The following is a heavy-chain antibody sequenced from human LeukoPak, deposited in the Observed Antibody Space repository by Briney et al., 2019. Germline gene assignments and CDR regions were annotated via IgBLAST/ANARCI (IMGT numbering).Heavy chain of an antibody. Sequence: GASVKVSCKASGYTFTSYGISWVRQAPGQGLEWMGAIIPIFGTANYAQKFQGRVTITADESTSTAYMELSSLRSEDTAVYYCARGYYYDSSGYYYPGDWGQGTLVTVSS. CDR3: ARGYYYDSSGYYYPGD. CDR1: GYTFTSYG. CDR2: IIPIFGTA. V-gene: IGHV1-69*13. J-gene: IGHJ4*02. D-gene: IGHD3-22*01.